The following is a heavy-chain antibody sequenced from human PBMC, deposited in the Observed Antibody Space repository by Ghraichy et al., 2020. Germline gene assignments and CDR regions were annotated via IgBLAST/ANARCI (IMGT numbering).Heavy chain of an antibody. CDR2: ISGSGGST. Sequence: LSLTCAASGFTFSSYAMSWVSQARGKGLEWVSAISGSGGSTYYADSVKGRFTISRDNSKNTLYLQMNSLRAEDTAVYYCAKAGGYCSGGSCYAYYYYGMDVWGQGTTVTVSS. D-gene: IGHD2-15*01. V-gene: IGHV3-23*01. CDR1: GFTFSSYA. CDR3: AKAGGYCSGGSCYAYYYYGMDV. J-gene: IGHJ6*02.